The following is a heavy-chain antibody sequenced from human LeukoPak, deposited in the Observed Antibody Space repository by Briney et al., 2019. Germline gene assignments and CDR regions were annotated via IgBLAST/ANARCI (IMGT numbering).Heavy chain of an antibody. CDR1: GGSFSGYY. Sequence: SETLSLTCAVYGGSFSGYYWSWIRQPPGKGLEWIGEINHSRSTNYNPSLKSRVTISVDTSKNQFSLKLSSVTAADTAVYYCAKGVGYSSSSDWFDPWGQGTLVTVSS. D-gene: IGHD6-13*01. CDR3: AKGVGYSSSSDWFDP. J-gene: IGHJ5*02. CDR2: INHSRST. V-gene: IGHV4-34*01.